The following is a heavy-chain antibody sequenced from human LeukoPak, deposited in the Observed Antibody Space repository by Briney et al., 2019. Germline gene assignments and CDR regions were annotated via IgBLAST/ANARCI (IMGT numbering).Heavy chain of an antibody. CDR3: ARTRIPDYDSSGYYYFDY. Sequence: GGSLRLSCGASGFTFSSYGMHWVRQAPGKGLEWVAFIRYDGSNKYYADSVKGRFTISRDNSKNTLFLQMNSLRAEDTAVYYCARTRIPDYDSSGYYYFDYWGQGTLVTVSS. D-gene: IGHD3-22*01. V-gene: IGHV3-30*02. J-gene: IGHJ4*02. CDR1: GFTFSSYG. CDR2: IRYDGSNK.